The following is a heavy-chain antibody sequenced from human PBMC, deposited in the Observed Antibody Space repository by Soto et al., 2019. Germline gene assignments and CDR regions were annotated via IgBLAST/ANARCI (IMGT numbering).Heavy chain of an antibody. D-gene: IGHD3-3*02. CDR3: AKGGCTFGFFFYS. CDR1: GFTFGSYS. CDR2: IDKTGVST. V-gene: IGHV3-23*01. Sequence: GGSLRLSCAASGFTFGSYSMSWVRQAPGKGLEWVSTIDKTGVSTYYADSVKGRFTISRDNSKQTLYLQMISLRAEDTAVYYCAKGGCTFGFFFYSWGQGTLVTVSS. J-gene: IGHJ4*02.